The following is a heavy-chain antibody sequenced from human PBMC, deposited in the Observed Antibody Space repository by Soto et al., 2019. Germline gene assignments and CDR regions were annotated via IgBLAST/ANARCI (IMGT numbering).Heavy chain of an antibody. V-gene: IGHV4-61*08. Sequence: SETLSLTCAVSGGSISRGGSYWSWIRQPPGKGLEWIGYIYYSGSTNYNPSLKSRVTISVDTSKNQFSLKLSSVTAADTAVYYCAREWGYGYRVFDPWGQGTLVTVSS. J-gene: IGHJ5*02. CDR2: IYYSGST. D-gene: IGHD5-18*01. CDR3: AREWGYGYRVFDP. CDR1: GGSISRGGSY.